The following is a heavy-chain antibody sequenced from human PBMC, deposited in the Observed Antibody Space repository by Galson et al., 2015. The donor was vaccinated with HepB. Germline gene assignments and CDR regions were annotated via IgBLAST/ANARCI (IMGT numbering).Heavy chain of an antibody. J-gene: IGHJ3*02. CDR2: IDPSDSYT. D-gene: IGHD2-2*01. CDR1: GSSFTSYW. Sequence: QSGAEVKKPGESLKISCKGSGSSFTSYWISWVHQMPGKGLEWMGRIDPSDSYTNYSPSFQGHVTISAGKSISTAYLQWSSLKASDTAMYYCARHESPSSTGPSFLFDIWGQGTMVTVSS. CDR3: ARHESPSSTGPSFLFDI. V-gene: IGHV5-10-1*01.